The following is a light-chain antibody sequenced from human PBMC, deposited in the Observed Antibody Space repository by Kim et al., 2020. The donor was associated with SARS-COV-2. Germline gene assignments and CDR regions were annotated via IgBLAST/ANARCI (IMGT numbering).Light chain of an antibody. Sequence: EIVMTQSPATLSVSPGERATLSCRASQSVSSNLAWYQQKPGQAPRLLIYGASIRATGIPARFSGSGSGTEFTLTISSLQSEDFAVYYCQQYNNWPHMYTFGQGTKLEI. V-gene: IGKV3D-15*01. J-gene: IGKJ2*01. CDR1: QSVSSN. CDR2: GAS. CDR3: QQYNNWPHMYT.